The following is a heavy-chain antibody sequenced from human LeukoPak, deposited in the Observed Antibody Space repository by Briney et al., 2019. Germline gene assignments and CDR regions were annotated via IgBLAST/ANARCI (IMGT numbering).Heavy chain of an antibody. CDR2: IYTSGST. CDR1: GGSISSYY. J-gene: IGHJ6*02. Sequence: SETLSLTCTVSGGSISSYYWSWIRQPAGKGLEWIGRIYTSGSTNYNPSLKSRVTMSVDTSKNQFSLKLSSVTAADTAVYYCARAGNLVLRYFDWLPPTSYYGMDVWGQGTTVTVSS. D-gene: IGHD3-9*01. CDR3: ARAGNLVLRYFDWLPPTSYYGMDV. V-gene: IGHV4-4*07.